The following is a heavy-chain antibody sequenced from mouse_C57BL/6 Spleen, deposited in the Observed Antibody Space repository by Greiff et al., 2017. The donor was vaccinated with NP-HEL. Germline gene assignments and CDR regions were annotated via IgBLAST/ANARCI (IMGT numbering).Heavy chain of an antibody. D-gene: IGHD2-4*01. J-gene: IGHJ4*01. V-gene: IGHV1-52*01. CDR1: GYTFTSYW. CDR2: IDPSDSET. Sequence: QVQLQQPGAELVRPGSSVKLSCKASGYTFTSYWMHWVKQRPIQGLEWIGNIDPSDSETHYNQKFKDKATLTVDKSSSTAYMQLSSLTSEDSAVYYCARFYYDYDRDYYAMDYWGQGTSVTVSS. CDR3: ARFYYDYDRDYYAMDY.